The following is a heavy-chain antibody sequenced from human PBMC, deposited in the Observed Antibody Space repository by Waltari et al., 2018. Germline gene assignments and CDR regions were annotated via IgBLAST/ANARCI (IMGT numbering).Heavy chain of an antibody. V-gene: IGHV4-38-2*01. J-gene: IGHJ4*02. CDR2: VYHFGSS. CDR3: ARHESTHYGGFDS. D-gene: IGHD4-17*01. CDR1: GDSITSASY. Sequence: QVQLQESGPGLVKPSETLSLTCAVSGDSITSASYWGGIRQPPGKGLEWIGYVYHFGSSSYNPSLKSRVTMSVDTSKRQFSRNLSSVTAADTAVYYCARHESTHYGGFDSWGRGTLVTVSA.